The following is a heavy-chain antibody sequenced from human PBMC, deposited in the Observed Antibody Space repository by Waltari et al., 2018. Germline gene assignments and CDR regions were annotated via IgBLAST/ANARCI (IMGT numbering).Heavy chain of an antibody. CDR1: GGTFSSYA. Sequence: QVQLVQSGAEVKKPGSSVKVSCKDSGGTFSSYAISWVRQAPGQGLEWMRGSRPIFGTASYAHELEGGVTITADESTSTAYMELSSLRCEDTDVYGCASERAYGDYWGQGTLVTVSS. D-gene: IGHD2-21*01. CDR2: SRPIFGTA. V-gene: IGHV1-69*12. CDR3: ASERAYGDY. J-gene: IGHJ4*02.